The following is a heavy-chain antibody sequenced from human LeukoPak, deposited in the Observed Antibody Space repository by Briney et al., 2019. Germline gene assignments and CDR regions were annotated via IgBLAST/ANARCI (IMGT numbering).Heavy chain of an antibody. CDR1: GFTFRDYY. Sequence: GGSLRLSCAASGFTFRDYYMSWIRQAPGKGLEWVSYISSSGSTIYYTDSVEGRFTISRDNAKNSLYLQMNSLTAEDTAVYYCARDYGSGWYVDYWGQGTLVSVSP. CDR3: ARDYGSGWYVDY. J-gene: IGHJ4*02. CDR2: ISSSGSTI. D-gene: IGHD6-19*01. V-gene: IGHV3-11*04.